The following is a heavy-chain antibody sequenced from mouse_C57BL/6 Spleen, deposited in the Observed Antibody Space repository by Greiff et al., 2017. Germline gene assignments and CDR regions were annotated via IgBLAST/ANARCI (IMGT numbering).Heavy chain of an antibody. D-gene: IGHD2-4*01. J-gene: IGHJ2*01. CDR2: INPSNGGT. Sequence: QVQLQQPGTELVKPGASVKLSCKASGYTFTSYWMHWVKQRPGQGLEWIGNINPSNGGTNYNEKFKSKATLTVDKSSSTAYMQLSSLTSEDSAFYYCARMGWDYDGAYFDYWGQGTTLTVSS. V-gene: IGHV1-53*01. CDR3: ARMGWDYDGAYFDY. CDR1: GYTFTSYW.